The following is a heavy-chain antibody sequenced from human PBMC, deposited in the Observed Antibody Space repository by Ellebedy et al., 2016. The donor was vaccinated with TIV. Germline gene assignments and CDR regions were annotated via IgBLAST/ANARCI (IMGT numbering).Heavy chain of an antibody. CDR2: INPSNGGT. J-gene: IGHJ6*02. Sequence: AASVKVSCKASGYTFTDYYVHWVRQAPGQGLEWMGWINPSNGGTNHTQKFQDRVTMTSDTSISTAYMDLSSLRSDDTAVYFCARVINRGSYAMDVWGQGTTVTVSS. CDR1: GYTFTDYY. V-gene: IGHV1-2*02. CDR3: ARVINRGSYAMDV. D-gene: IGHD1-26*01.